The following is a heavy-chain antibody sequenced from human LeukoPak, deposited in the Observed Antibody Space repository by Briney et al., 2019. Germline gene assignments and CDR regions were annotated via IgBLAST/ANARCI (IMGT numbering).Heavy chain of an antibody. CDR3: AIIYGSGSYSDY. V-gene: IGHV4-39*07. Sequence: SETLSLTCTVSGGSISSSGYYWGWIRQPPGKGLEWIGSIYHSGSTYYNPSLKSRVTISVDTSKNQFSLKLSSVTAADTAVYYCAIIYGSGSYSDYWGQGTLVTVSS. D-gene: IGHD3-10*01. CDR1: GGSISSSGYY. J-gene: IGHJ4*02. CDR2: IYHSGST.